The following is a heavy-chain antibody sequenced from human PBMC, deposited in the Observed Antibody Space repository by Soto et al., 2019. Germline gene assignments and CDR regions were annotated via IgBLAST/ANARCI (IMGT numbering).Heavy chain of an antibody. CDR1: GFTFSSYG. V-gene: IGHV3-33*01. J-gene: IGHJ5*02. Sequence: GGSLRLSCAASGFTFSSYGMHWVRQAPGKGLEWVAVIWYDGSNKYYADSVKGRFTISRDNSKNTLYLQMNSLRAEDTAVYYCARDRGVVAATLVFDPWGQGTLVTVSS. CDR3: ARDRGVVAATLVFDP. CDR2: IWYDGSNK. D-gene: IGHD2-15*01.